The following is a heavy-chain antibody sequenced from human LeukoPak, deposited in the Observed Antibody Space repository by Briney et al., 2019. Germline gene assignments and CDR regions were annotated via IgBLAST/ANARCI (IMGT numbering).Heavy chain of an antibody. Sequence: SETLSLTCTVSGGSINSYYWSWIRQPPGKGLEWIGYVFYSGNTNYSPSLKSRVTISLDTSKNQFSLKLSSVTAADTAVYYCARLGYSYGLDYWGQGTLVTVSS. CDR3: ARLGYSYGLDY. D-gene: IGHD5-18*01. CDR2: VFYSGNT. V-gene: IGHV4-59*08. J-gene: IGHJ4*02. CDR1: GGSINSYY.